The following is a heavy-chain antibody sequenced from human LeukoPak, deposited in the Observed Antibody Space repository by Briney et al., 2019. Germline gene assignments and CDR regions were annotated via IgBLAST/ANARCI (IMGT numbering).Heavy chain of an antibody. CDR3: ANGDGFDY. Sequence: GGSLRLSCATSGFTFSTYWMSWVRQAPGKELEWVANIKQDGSEKYYVDSVKGRFTISRDNAKNSLYLQMNSLRAEDTAVYYCANGDGFDYWGQGTLVTVSS. CDR1: GFTFSTYW. CDR2: IKQDGSEK. D-gene: IGHD5-24*01. J-gene: IGHJ4*02. V-gene: IGHV3-7*01.